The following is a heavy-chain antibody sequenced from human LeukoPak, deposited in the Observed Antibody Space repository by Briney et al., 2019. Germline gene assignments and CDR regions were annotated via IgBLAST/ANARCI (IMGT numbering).Heavy chain of an antibody. J-gene: IGHJ3*02. CDR3: ARLPSEYCSGGSCYPSDAFGI. Sequence: PSETLSLTCTVSGYSISSGYYWGWIRQPPGKGLEWIGSIYHSGSTYYNPSLKSRVTISVDTSKNQFSLKLSSVTAADTAVYYCARLPSEYCSGGSCYPSDAFGIWGQGTMVTVSS. CDR2: IYHSGST. CDR1: GYSISSGYY. D-gene: IGHD2-15*01. V-gene: IGHV4-38-2*02.